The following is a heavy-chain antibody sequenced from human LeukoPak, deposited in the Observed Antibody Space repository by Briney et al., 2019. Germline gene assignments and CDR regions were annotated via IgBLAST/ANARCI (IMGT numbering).Heavy chain of an antibody. CDR1: GFTFSSYG. J-gene: IGHJ4*02. V-gene: IGHV3-23*01. Sequence: GGSLRLSCAASGFTFSSYGMSWVRQAPGKGLEGVSAISGSGGSTYYADSVKGRFTISRDNSKNTLYLQMNSLRAEDTAVYYCAKYYYDSSGYYPFDYWGQGTLVTVSS. D-gene: IGHD3-22*01. CDR3: AKYYYDSSGYYPFDY. CDR2: ISGSGGST.